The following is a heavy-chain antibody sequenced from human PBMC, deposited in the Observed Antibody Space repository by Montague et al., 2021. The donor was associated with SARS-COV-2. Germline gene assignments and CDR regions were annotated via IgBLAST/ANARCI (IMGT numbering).Heavy chain of an antibody. D-gene: IGHD5-24*01. CDR2: IYVTGNS. V-gene: IGHV4-61*02. Sequence: TLSLTCTVSGGAISDGNYYWSWVRQPAGKGLEWIGRIYVTGNSKSNPSLKSRVTMSIDTAKHQFYLNLTSVTAADTAVYYCVGDAYEPLDGHWGQGTLVTVSS. CDR3: VGDAYEPLDGH. CDR1: GGAISDGNYY. J-gene: IGHJ4*02.